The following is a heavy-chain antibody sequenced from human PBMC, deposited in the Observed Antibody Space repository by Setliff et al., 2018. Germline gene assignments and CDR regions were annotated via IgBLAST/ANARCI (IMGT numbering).Heavy chain of an antibody. V-gene: IGHV4-31*03. CDR3: VRGQTSGLFLSGFDP. CDR2: ITSSGYT. D-gene: IGHD2-21*01. CDR1: GDSISIGAYF. Sequence: SETLSLTCSVSGDSISIGAYFWSWIRHRPGEGLEYIGHITSSGYTNYSPSLQGRVAISEDTSENQFSLKLSSVTAADTAIYFCVRGQTSGLFLSGFDPWGQGTLVTVSS. J-gene: IGHJ5*02.